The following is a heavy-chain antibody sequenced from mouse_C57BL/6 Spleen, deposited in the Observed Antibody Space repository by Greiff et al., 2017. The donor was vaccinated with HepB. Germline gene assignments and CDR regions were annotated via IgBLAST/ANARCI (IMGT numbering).Heavy chain of an antibody. Sequence: EVKLMESGPGLVKPSQSLSLTCSVTGYSITSGYYWNWIRQFPGNKLEWMGYISYDGSNNYNPSLKNRISITRDTSKNQFFLKLNSVTTEDTATYYCARDDTTVAAMDYWGQGTSVTVSS. CDR2: ISYDGSN. CDR1: GYSITSGYY. J-gene: IGHJ4*01. D-gene: IGHD1-1*01. CDR3: ARDDTTVAAMDY. V-gene: IGHV3-6*01.